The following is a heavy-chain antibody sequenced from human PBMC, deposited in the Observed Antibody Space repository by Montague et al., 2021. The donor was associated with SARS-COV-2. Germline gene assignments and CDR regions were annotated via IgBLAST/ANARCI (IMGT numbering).Heavy chain of an antibody. V-gene: IGHV4-59*12. CDR1: SGSISNYY. CDR2: ISGSGLT. J-gene: IGHJ6*02. D-gene: IGHD6-13*01. CDR3: ARVGRQQLVRLSGMDV. Sequence: SETLSLTCTVSSGSISNYYWSWIRQSPGKGLEWIGYISGSGLTTXXPSXXXRVTISVGASGNQFFLDLLSVTAADTAVYYCARVGRQQLVRLSGMDVWGQGTTVTVSS.